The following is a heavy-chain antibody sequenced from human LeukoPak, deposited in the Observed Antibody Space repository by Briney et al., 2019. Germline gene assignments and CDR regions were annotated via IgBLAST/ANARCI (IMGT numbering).Heavy chain of an antibody. CDR3: AKDHDILTGFYYYYMDV. J-gene: IGHJ6*03. Sequence: PGGSLRLSCAASGFIFSSYGMHWVRQAPGKGLEWVAFIRFDGSNKYYADSVKGRFTISRDNSKNTLYLQMNSLRAEDTAVYYCAKDHDILTGFYYYYMDVWGKGTTVTISS. D-gene: IGHD3-9*01. CDR1: GFIFSSYG. V-gene: IGHV3-30*02. CDR2: IRFDGSNK.